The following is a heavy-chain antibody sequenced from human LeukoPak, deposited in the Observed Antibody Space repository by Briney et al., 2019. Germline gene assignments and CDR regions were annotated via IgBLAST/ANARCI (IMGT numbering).Heavy chain of an antibody. V-gene: IGHV3-23*01. J-gene: IGHJ4*02. D-gene: IGHD3-16*01. CDR2: IGGSGIRT. CDR3: AREGGHTG. Sequence: GGSLRLSCAASGFNFNYYAMTWVRQAPGKGLEWVSGIGGSGIRTYYADSVKGRFTISRDNAKNSLYLQMNSLRAEDTAVYYCAREGGHTGWGQGTLVTVSS. CDR1: GFNFNYYA.